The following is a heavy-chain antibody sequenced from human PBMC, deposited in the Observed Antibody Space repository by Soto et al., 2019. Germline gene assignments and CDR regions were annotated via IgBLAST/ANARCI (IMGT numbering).Heavy chain of an antibody. D-gene: IGHD4-17*01. V-gene: IGHV2-5*02. CDR2: IYWDDEK. J-gene: IGHJ4*02. CDR3: AHRLTVTTPFDS. Sequence: QITLKESGPTLVKPTQTLTLTCTFSGFSLSSSGVGVGWIRQPPGKALEWLAIIYWDDEKRYSPSLKSRVTITKDTSKDQVVLTMTNLAPVDTATYYCAHRLTVTTPFDSWGQGTLVTVSS. CDR1: GFSLSSSGVG.